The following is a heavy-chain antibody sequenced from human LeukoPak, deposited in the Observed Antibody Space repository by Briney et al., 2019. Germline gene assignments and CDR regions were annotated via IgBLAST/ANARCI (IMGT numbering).Heavy chain of an antibody. CDR1: GGSFSGYY. D-gene: IGHD3-22*01. CDR3: ARGGYYDSSGYPRTFDY. CDR2: INHSGST. V-gene: IGHV4-34*01. Sequence: PSETLSLTCAVYGGSFSGYYWSWIRQPPGKGLEWIGEINHSGSTNYNPSLKSRVTISVDTSKNQFSLKLSSVTAADTAVYYCARGGYYDSSGYPRTFDYWGQEPWSPSPQ. J-gene: IGHJ4*01.